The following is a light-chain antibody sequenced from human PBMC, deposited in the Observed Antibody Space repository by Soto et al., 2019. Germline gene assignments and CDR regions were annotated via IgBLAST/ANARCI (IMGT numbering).Light chain of an antibody. V-gene: IGKV3-20*01. CDR2: GAS. CDR3: QQYGSSSQT. J-gene: IGKJ1*01. CDR1: QSVSSTY. Sequence: EIVLTQYPGTLSLSPGERATLSCRASQSVSSTYLAWYQQKPGQAPRLLIYGASSRATGIPDRFSGSGSGTDFTLTISRLEPEDFAVYYCQQYGSSSQTFGQGTKVDIK.